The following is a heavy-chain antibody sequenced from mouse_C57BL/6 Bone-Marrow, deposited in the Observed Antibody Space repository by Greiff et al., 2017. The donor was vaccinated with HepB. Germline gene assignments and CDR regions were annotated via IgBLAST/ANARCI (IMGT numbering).Heavy chain of an antibody. CDR3: ARNDYYRGLYDFDY. Sequence: QVHVKQSGAELVKPGASVKLSCKASGYTFTEYTIHWVKQRSGQGLEWIGWFYPGSGSIKYNEKFKDKATLTADKSSSTVYMELSRLTSEDSAVYFCARNDYYRGLYDFDYWGQGTTLTVSS. J-gene: IGHJ2*01. CDR2: FYPGSGSI. V-gene: IGHV1-62-2*01. CDR1: GYTFTEYT. D-gene: IGHD2-14*01.